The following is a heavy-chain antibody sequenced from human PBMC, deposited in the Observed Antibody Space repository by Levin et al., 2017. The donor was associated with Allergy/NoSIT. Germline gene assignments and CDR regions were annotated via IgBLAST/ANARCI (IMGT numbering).Heavy chain of an antibody. J-gene: IGHJ4*02. Sequence: GGSLRLSCAASGFTFSSYVMNWVRQAPGKGLEWVSAINYSGDYADYADSVKGRFTISRDNSKNTLYLQIQSLRADDTALYYCAKRGVVAATLDYWGQGTLVTVSS. CDR2: INYSGDYA. CDR1: GFTFSSYV. D-gene: IGHD2-15*01. V-gene: IGHV3-23*01. CDR3: AKRGVVAATLDY.